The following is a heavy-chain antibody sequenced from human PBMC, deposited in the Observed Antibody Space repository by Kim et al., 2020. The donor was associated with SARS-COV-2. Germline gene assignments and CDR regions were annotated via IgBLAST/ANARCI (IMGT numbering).Heavy chain of an antibody. V-gene: IGHV3-30*18. Sequence: GGSLRLSCAASGFTFSSYGMHWVRQAPGKGLEWVAVISYDGSNKYYADSVKGRFNISRDNSKNTLYLQMNSLRAEDTAVYYCAKDLQYYDILTGYYMRVPYYYYGMDVWGQGTTVTVSS. D-gene: IGHD3-9*01. CDR1: GFTFSSYG. J-gene: IGHJ6*02. CDR2: ISYDGSNK. CDR3: AKDLQYYDILTGYYMRVPYYYYGMDV.